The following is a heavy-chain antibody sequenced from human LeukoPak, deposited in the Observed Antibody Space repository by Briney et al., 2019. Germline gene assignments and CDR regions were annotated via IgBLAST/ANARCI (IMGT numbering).Heavy chain of an antibody. CDR2: ISGSGGRT. CDR1: GFTFGSYG. D-gene: IGHD4-17*01. V-gene: IGHV3-23*01. J-gene: IGHJ4*02. Sequence: AGGSLRLSCAASGFTFGSYGMHWVRQAPGKGLEWVSAISGSGGRTYYADSVKGRFTISRDNSKNTLYLQMNSLRAEDTAVYYCAKDLRGATVPYYFDYWGQGTLVTVSS. CDR3: AKDLRGATVPYYFDY.